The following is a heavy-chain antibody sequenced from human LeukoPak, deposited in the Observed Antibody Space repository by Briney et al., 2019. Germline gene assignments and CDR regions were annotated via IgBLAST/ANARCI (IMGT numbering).Heavy chain of an antibody. Sequence: GGSLRLSCAASGFTFSSYAMSWVRQAPGKGLEWVSVISFSGVATYYADSVKGRFTISRDNSKSTLYLQLNSLRAEDTAVYYCAKGRMKGATPYFDSWGQGTLVTVSS. CDR2: ISFSGVAT. CDR3: AKGRMKGATPYFDS. J-gene: IGHJ4*02. V-gene: IGHV3-23*01. CDR1: GFTFSSYA. D-gene: IGHD1-26*01.